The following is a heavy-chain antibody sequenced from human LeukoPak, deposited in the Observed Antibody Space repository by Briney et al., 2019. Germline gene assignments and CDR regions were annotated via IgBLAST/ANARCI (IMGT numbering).Heavy chain of an antibody. Sequence: PGGSLRLSCAASGFTFSSYGMHWVRQAPGKGLEWVAFIRYDGSNKYYADSVKGRFTISRDNSKNTLYLQMNSLRAEDTAVYYCAKEKLMIVPHYMDVWGKGTTVTISS. CDR3: AKEKLMIVPHYMDV. CDR1: GFTFSSYG. J-gene: IGHJ6*03. CDR2: IRYDGSNK. D-gene: IGHD3-22*01. V-gene: IGHV3-30*02.